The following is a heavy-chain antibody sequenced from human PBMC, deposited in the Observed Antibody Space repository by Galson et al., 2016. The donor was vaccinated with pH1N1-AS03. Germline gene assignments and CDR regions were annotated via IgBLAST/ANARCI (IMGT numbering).Heavy chain of an antibody. CDR1: GYIFTGFY. CDR2: IIPKVGST. Sequence: SVKVSCKASGYIFTGFYVHWARQAPGQGLEWMGRIIPKVGSTKYAQEFQDRVTITADESTKTAYMDLSRLTNEDTGMYYCARGIVVIASTLYGMVVWGQGTTVVVSS. J-gene: IGHJ6*02. CDR3: ARGIVVIASTLYGMVV. D-gene: IGHD2-15*01. V-gene: IGHV1-69*11.